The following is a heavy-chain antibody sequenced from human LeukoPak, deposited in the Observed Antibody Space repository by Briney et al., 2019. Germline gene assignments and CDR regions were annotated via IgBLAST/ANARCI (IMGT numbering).Heavy chain of an antibody. V-gene: IGHV1-2*06. CDR2: INPNSGGT. D-gene: IGHD3-10*01. J-gene: IGHJ4*02. CDR1: GYTFTGYY. CDR3: ARVLSRTYYYGSGSPNSSY. Sequence: ASVKVSCKASGYTFTGYYMHWVRQAPGQGLEWMGRINPNSGGTNYAQKFQGRVTMTRDTSISTAYMELSRLRSVDTAVYYCARVLSRTYYYGSGSPNSSYWGQGTLVTVSS.